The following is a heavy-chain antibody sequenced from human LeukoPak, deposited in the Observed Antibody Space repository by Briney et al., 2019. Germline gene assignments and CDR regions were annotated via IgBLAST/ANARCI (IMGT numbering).Heavy chain of an antibody. D-gene: IGHD5-18*01. CDR3: APRGDIEHSYGYGKWFDP. CDR2: INHSGST. J-gene: IGHJ5*02. Sequence: SETLSLTSAVYGGSFGGYYWSWIRQPPGKGLEWIGEINHSGSTNYNASLKSRVTVSVDSSKNQFSLRLSSVTAADTAVYYCAPRGDIEHSYGYGKWFDPWGQGTRVTVSS. CDR1: GGSFGGYY. V-gene: IGHV4-34*01.